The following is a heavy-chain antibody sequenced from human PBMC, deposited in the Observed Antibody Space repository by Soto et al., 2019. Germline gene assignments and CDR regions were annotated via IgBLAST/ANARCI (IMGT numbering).Heavy chain of an antibody. D-gene: IGHD3-10*01. Sequence: SETLSLTCTVSGGSISSSSYYWAWVRQPPGKGLEWIGEINHSGSTNYNPSLKSRVTISVDTSKNQFSLKLSSVTAADTAVYYCARVSGIYYYGMDVWGQGTTVTV. V-gene: IGHV4-39*07. CDR3: ARVSGIYYYGMDV. CDR1: GGSISSSSYY. J-gene: IGHJ6*02. CDR2: INHSGST.